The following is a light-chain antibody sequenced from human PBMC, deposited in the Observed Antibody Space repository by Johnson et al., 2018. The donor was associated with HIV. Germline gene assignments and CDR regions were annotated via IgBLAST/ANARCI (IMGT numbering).Light chain of an antibody. J-gene: IGLJ1*01. CDR1: SSNIGNNY. CDR2: DNN. V-gene: IGLV1-51*01. Sequence: QAALTQPPSVSAAPGQKVTISCSGSSSNIGNNYVSWYQQFPGTAPKLLIYDNNKRPSGIPDRFSGSKSGTSATLGIIELQTGDDADYYCGTWDSSLSAYVFGTGTKVTVL. CDR3: GTWDSSLSAYV.